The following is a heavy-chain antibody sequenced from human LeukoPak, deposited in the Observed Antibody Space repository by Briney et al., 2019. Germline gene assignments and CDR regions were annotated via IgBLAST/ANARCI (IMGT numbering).Heavy chain of an antibody. CDR2: IWEDGNNI. D-gene: IGHD6-19*01. Sequence: PGGSLRLSCAASGFTFSSYGMHWVRQAPGKGLEWVAGIWEDGNNIYYADSVKGRFTISRDNSKNTLYLQMNSLRAEDTAVYYCARVGYNSGWYEYWGQGALVTVSS. V-gene: IGHV3-33*01. CDR1: GFTFSSYG. CDR3: ARVGYNSGWYEY. J-gene: IGHJ4*02.